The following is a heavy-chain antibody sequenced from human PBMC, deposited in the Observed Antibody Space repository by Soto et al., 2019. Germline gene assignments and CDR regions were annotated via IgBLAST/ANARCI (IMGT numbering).Heavy chain of an antibody. V-gene: IGHV3-74*01. Sequence: GGSLRLSCAASAFTFKNHWMHWVRQVPGKGPVWVSRINGDGSFTSYADAVKGRFTISRDNAKNTLSPQMNSLRAEDTAVYYCARDKSYSNYNFDYWGQGTLVTVSS. CDR2: INGDGSFT. D-gene: IGHD4-4*01. J-gene: IGHJ4*02. CDR3: ARDKSYSNYNFDY. CDR1: AFTFKNHW.